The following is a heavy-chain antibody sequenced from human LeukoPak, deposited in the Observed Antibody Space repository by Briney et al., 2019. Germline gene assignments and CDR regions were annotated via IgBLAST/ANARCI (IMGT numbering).Heavy chain of an antibody. J-gene: IGHJ4*02. Sequence: TSVKVSCKASGYTFTSYGISWVRQAPGQGLEWMGWISAYNGNTNYAQKLQGRVTMTTDTSTSTAYMELRSLRSDDTAVYYCARDQEIAAAGTPRHDYWGQGTLVTVSS. V-gene: IGHV1-18*01. CDR3: ARDQEIAAAGTPRHDY. CDR2: ISAYNGNT. CDR1: GYTFTSYG. D-gene: IGHD6-13*01.